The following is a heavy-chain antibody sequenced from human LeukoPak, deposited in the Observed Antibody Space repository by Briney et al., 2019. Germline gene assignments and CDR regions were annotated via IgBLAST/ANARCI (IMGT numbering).Heavy chain of an antibody. Sequence: ASVKVSCKASGYTFTGYYMHWVRQAPGQGLEWMGWINPNSGGTNYAQKFQGRVTMTRDTSISTAYMELSRLRSDDTAVYYCARGGGPVLLWFGELGGGDYWGQGTLVTVSS. J-gene: IGHJ4*02. CDR2: INPNSGGT. D-gene: IGHD3-10*01. V-gene: IGHV1-2*02. CDR1: GYTFTGYY. CDR3: ARGGGPVLLWFGELGGGDY.